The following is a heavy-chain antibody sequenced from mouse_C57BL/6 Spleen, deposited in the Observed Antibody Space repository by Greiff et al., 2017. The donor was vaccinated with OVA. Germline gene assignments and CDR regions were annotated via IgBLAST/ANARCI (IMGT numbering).Heavy chain of an antibody. CDR1: GYSFTGYY. J-gene: IGHJ2*01. CDR2: INPSTGGT. V-gene: IGHV1-43*01. D-gene: IGHD2-5*01. CDR3: ARQGSNYVYYFDY. Sequence: VQLQQSGPELVKPGASVKISCKASGYSFTGYYMHWVKQSSEKSLEWIGEINPSTGGTSYNQKFKGKATLTVDKSSSTAYMQLKSLTSEDSAVYYCARQGSNYVYYFDYWGQGTTLTVSS.